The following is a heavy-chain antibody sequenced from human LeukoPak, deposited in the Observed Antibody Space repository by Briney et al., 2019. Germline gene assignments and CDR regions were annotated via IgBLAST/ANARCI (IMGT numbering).Heavy chain of an antibody. CDR2: VYHSGST. CDR3: ARENNDYGGKKAFDY. Sequence: SETLSLTCNVSVGSISSSSYYWSWIRQPPGKGLEWIGSVYHSGSTYYNPSLKSRVTTSVDTSKNQFSLKLGSVTAADTAVYYCARENNDYGGKKAFDYWGQGTLVTVSS. V-gene: IGHV4-39*02. D-gene: IGHD4-23*01. J-gene: IGHJ4*02. CDR1: VGSISSSSYY.